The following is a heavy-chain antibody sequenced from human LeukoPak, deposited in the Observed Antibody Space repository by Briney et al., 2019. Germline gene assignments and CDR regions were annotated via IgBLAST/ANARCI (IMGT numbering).Heavy chain of an antibody. V-gene: IGHV3-30*01. D-gene: IGHD1-1*01. CDR2: ISFDATNE. J-gene: IGHJ3*02. Sequence: GGSLRLSCAASGFTFSNYAMHWVRQAPGKGVEWVAVISFDATNEYFGKSVKGRFTISRDNSKATLYLQMHRLRIEDTALYFCARFKVGTNTTQKNAFDIWGRGTVVAVSS. CDR1: GFTFSNYA. CDR3: ARFKVGTNTTQKNAFDI.